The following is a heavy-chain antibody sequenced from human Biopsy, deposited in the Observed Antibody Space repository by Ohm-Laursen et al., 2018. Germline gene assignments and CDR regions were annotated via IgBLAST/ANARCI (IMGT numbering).Heavy chain of an antibody. D-gene: IGHD3-22*01. J-gene: IGHJ2*01. CDR3: ARFPLGAYDDSGSYRAVEHWYFDL. CDR2: SIPLFNTA. V-gene: IGHV1-69*06. Sequence: SSVKASCKASGGTFTNHAAGSVRQAPGQGLEWVGSSIPLFNTANYADKFQGRATLTADKSTTTAYMELSSLRSEDTAIYYCARFPLGAYDDSGSYRAVEHWYFDLWGRGTLVTVSS. CDR1: GGTFTNHA.